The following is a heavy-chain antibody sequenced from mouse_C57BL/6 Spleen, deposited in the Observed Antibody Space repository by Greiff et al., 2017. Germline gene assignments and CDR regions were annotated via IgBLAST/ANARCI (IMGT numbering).Heavy chain of an antibody. CDR1: GYAFTNYL. V-gene: IGHV1-54*01. CDR2: INPGSGGT. Sequence: VQLQQSGAELVRPGTSVKVSCKASGYAFTNYLIEWVKQRPGQGLEWIGVINPGSGGTNYNEKFKGKATLTTDKSSSTAYMQLSSLTSEDSAVYFCASPYYYGSGGFAYWGQGTLVTVSA. J-gene: IGHJ3*01. CDR3: ASPYYYGSGGFAY. D-gene: IGHD1-1*01.